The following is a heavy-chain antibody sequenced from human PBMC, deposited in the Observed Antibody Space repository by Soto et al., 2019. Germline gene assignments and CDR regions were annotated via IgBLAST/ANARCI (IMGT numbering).Heavy chain of an antibody. J-gene: IGHJ3*02. V-gene: IGHV3-15*01. CDR2: IKSKTDGGTT. CDR1: GFTFSNAW. Sequence: GGSLRLSCAASGFTFSNAWMSWVRQAPGKGLEWVGRIKSKTDGGTTDYAAPVKGRFTISRDDSKNTLYLQMNSLKTEDTAVYYCTTDTKSYSGWYLMALSAFDIWGRGTMVTVSS. CDR3: TTDTKSYSGWYLMALSAFDI. D-gene: IGHD6-19*01.